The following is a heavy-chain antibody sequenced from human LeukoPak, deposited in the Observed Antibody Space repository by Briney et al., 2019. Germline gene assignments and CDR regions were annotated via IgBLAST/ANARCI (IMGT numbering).Heavy chain of an antibody. Sequence: SETLSLTCAVYGGSFSGYYWSWIRQPPGKGLEWIGEINHSGSTNYNPSLKSRVTISVDTSKNQFSLKLSPVTAADTAVYYCARADIVATITSALDAFDIWGQGTMVTVSS. CDR2: INHSGST. CDR3: ARADIVATITSALDAFDI. D-gene: IGHD5-12*01. J-gene: IGHJ3*02. CDR1: GGSFSGYY. V-gene: IGHV4-34*01.